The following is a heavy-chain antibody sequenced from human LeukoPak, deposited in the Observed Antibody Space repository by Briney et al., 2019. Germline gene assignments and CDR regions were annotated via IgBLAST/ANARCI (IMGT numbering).Heavy chain of an antibody. Sequence: SQTLSLACAISGDSVSRSSAYWNWFRQSPSRGLEWLGRTYYRSKWLNDYAASVKSRISVNPDTSKNHYSLQLNSVTPEDTAIYYCARGRMMSGMDVWGQGTTVTVSS. CDR1: GDSVSRSSAY. CDR3: ARGRMMSGMDV. D-gene: IGHD3-16*01. V-gene: IGHV6-1*01. J-gene: IGHJ6*02. CDR2: TYYRSKWLN.